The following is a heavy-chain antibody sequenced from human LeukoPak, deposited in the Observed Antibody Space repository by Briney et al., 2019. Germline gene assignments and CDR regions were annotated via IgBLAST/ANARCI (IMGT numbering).Heavy chain of an antibody. CDR3: ARGGVGGDV. J-gene: IGHJ6*03. CDR1: GFTFSSYN. Sequence: GGSLRLSCAASGFTFSSYNMNWVRQAPGKGLEWVSSISSSGSYIYYADSVKGRFTISRDNAKNSLYLHMNSLRAEDTAVYYCARGGVGGDVCGKRTTATVP. D-gene: IGHD3-10*01. CDR2: ISSSGSYI. V-gene: IGHV3-21*01.